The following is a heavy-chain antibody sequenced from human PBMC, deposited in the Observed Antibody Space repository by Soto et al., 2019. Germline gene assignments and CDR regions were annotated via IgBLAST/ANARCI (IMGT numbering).Heavy chain of an antibody. J-gene: IGHJ4*02. CDR2: IYSGGST. Sequence: EVQLVESGGGLIQPGGSLRLSCAASGFTVSSNYMSWVRQAPGKGLEWVSVIYSGGSTYYADSVKGRFTISRDNSKNTLYLQRNSLRAEDTAVYYCARVDSSGYYYYFDYWGQGTLVTVSS. CDR1: GFTVSSNY. D-gene: IGHD3-22*01. CDR3: ARVDSSGYYYYFDY. V-gene: IGHV3-53*01.